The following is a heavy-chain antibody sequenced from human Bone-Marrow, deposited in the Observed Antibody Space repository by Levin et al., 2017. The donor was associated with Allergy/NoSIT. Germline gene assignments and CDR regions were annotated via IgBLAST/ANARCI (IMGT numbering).Heavy chain of an antibody. Sequence: KAGESLKISCAASGFTFSNAWMSWVRQAPGKGLEWVGRIKSKTDGETADYAAPVKGRFTVSRDDSRNILYLQMNSLKTEDTAVYYCTTDRYYDVLTGSYRLPQFDYWGQGTLVTVSS. CDR2: IKSKTDGETA. J-gene: IGHJ4*02. D-gene: IGHD3-9*01. CDR3: TTDRYYDVLTGSYRLPQFDY. CDR1: GFTFSNAW. V-gene: IGHV3-15*01.